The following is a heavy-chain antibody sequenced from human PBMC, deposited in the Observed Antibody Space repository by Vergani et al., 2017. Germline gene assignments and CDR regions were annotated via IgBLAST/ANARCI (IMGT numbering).Heavy chain of an antibody. CDR1: GGSFSGYY. D-gene: IGHD3-22*01. J-gene: IGHJ6*02. CDR3: ARLVKGGSSGYYTYYYGMDV. CDR2: INHSGST. Sequence: QVQLQQWGAGLLKPSETLSLTCAVYGGSFSGYYWSWIRQPPGQGLEWIGEINHSGSTNYNPSLKSRVTISVHTSKNQFSLKLSSVTAADTAVYYCARLVKGGSSGYYTYYYGMDVGGQGTTVTVSS. V-gene: IGHV4-34*01.